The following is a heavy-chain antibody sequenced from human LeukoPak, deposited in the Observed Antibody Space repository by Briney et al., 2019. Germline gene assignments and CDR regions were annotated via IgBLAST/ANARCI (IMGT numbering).Heavy chain of an antibody. CDR1: GGSISSSSYY. D-gene: IGHD3-16*01. J-gene: IGHJ4*02. Sequence: SETLSLTCTVSGGSISSSSYYWGWIRQPPGKGLEWIGSIYYSGSTYYNPSLKSRVTISVDTSKNQFSLKLSPVTAADTAVYYCARFSQYYDSPTHYLDYWGQGILVTVSS. CDR3: ARFSQYYDSPTHYLDY. CDR2: IYYSGST. V-gene: IGHV4-39*01.